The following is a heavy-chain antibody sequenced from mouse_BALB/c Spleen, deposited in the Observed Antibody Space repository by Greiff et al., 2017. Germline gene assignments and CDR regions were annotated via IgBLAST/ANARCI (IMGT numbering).Heavy chain of an antibody. V-gene: IGHV5-6-3*01. D-gene: IGHD2-10*02. J-gene: IGHJ4*01. Sequence: EVKLVESGGGLVQPGGSLKLSCAASGFTFSSYGMSWVRQTPDKRLELVATINSNGGSTYYPDSVKGRFTISRDNAKNTLYLQMSSLKSEDTAMYYCARHRGYGNYYYYAMDYWGQGTSVTVSS. CDR3: ARHRGYGNYYYYAMDY. CDR2: INSNGGST. CDR1: GFTFSSYG.